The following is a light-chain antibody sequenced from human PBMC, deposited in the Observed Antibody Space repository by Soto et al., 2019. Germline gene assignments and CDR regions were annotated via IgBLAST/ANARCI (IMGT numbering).Light chain of an antibody. CDR3: QQYNSYWT. J-gene: IGKJ1*01. CDR2: EAS. CDR1: QSISSW. V-gene: IGKV1-5*03. Sequence: DIQMTQSPSTLSASVGERVTITCRASQSISSWLAWYQQKPGKAPKLLIYEASSSESGVPSRFSGSGSGTEFTLTISSLQPDEFETYYCQQYNSYWTFGQGTKVEIK.